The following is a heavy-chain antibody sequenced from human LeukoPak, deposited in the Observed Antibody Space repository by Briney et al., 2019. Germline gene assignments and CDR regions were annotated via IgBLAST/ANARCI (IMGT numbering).Heavy chain of an antibody. V-gene: IGHV3-23*01. J-gene: IGHJ4*02. CDR3: AKVEAVAGRGGVFDY. Sequence: GGSLRLSCAASGFTFSSYAMSWVRQAPGKGREWVSAISGSGGSTYYADSVKGRFTISRDNSKNTLYLQMNSLRAEDTPVYYCAKVEAVAGRGGVFDYWGQGTLVTVSS. CDR1: GFTFSSYA. D-gene: IGHD6-19*01. CDR2: ISGSGGST.